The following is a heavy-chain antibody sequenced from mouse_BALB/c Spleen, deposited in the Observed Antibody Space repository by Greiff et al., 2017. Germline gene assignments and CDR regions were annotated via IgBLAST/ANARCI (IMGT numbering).Heavy chain of an antibody. CDR1: GYSITSDYA. CDR2: ISYSGST. CDR3: ARNYRYYAMDY. Sequence: ESGPGLVKPSQSLSLTCTVTGYSITSDYAWNWIRQFPGNKLEWMGYISYSGSTSYNPSLKSRISITRDTSKNQFFLQLNSVTTEDTATYYCARNYRYYAMDYWGQGTSVTVSS. V-gene: IGHV3-2*02. J-gene: IGHJ4*01. D-gene: IGHD2-14*01.